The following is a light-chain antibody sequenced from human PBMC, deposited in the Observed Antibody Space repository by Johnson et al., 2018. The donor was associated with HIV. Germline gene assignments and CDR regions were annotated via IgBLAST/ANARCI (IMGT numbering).Light chain of an antibody. Sequence: QSVLTQPPSVSAAPGQKVTISCSGSSSNIGNNYVSWYQQLPGTAPKLLIYDNDKRPSGIPDRFSGSKSDTSATLGITGLQTGDEADYYCGTWDSSLSASYVFGTGTKVTVL. CDR1: SSNIGNNY. CDR3: GTWDSSLSASYV. CDR2: DND. V-gene: IGLV1-51*01. J-gene: IGLJ1*01.